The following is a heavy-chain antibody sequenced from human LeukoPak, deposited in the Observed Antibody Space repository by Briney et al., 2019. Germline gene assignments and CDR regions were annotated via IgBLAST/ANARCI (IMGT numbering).Heavy chain of an antibody. V-gene: IGHV4-59*01. J-gene: IGHJ2*01. CDR2: IFDSGST. CDR1: GDSISSYY. Sequence: SETLSLTCTVSGDSISSYYWSWIRLPPGKGLEWIGYIFDSGSTNYNPSLKSRVTISVDTSKNQFSLKLNSVTAADTAVYYCARRPRGVVMGFDLWGRGTLVTVSS. CDR3: ARRPRGVVMGFDL. D-gene: IGHD3-22*01.